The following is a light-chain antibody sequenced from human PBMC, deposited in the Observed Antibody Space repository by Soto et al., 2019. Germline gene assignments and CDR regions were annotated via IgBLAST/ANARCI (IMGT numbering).Light chain of an antibody. CDR2: EVS. CDR3: SSYTSSSRV. CDR1: SSVVGGYNS. Sequence: QSVLTQPASVSGSPGQSITISCTGTSSVVGGYNSVSWYQHHPGKAPKLLIYEVSNRPTGVSNRFSGSKSGNTASLTISGLQAEDEAHYYCSSYTSSSRVFGGGTKLTVL. J-gene: IGLJ2*01. V-gene: IGLV2-14*01.